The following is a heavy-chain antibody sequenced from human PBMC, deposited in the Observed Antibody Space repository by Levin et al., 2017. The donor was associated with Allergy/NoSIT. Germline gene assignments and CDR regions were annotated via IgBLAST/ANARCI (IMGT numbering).Heavy chain of an antibody. CDR1: GGTFSSYA. J-gene: IGHJ6*03. CDR3: ARGGGYCTGGVCYYYYYYYMDV. CDR2: IIPIFGTA. Sequence: SVKVSCKASGGTFSSYAISWVRQAPGQGLEWMGGIIPIFGTANYAQKFQGRVTITADESTSTAYMELSSLRSEDTAVYYCARGGGYCTGGVCYYYYYYYMDVWGKGTTVTVSS. D-gene: IGHD2-8*02. V-gene: IGHV1-69*13.